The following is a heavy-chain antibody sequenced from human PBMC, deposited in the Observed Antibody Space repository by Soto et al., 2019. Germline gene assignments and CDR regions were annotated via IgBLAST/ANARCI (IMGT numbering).Heavy chain of an antibody. Sequence: GASVKVSCKASGYTFTGYDMHWVRQAPGQGLEWMGWINPDSGDTNYAQKFQGRVTMTRDTSITTAYMELKRLRSDDTAVYFCARPSGLFGQYSALVDNWGQGTLVTVSS. J-gene: IGHJ1*01. CDR2: INPDSGDT. CDR3: ARPSGLFGQYSALVDN. V-gene: IGHV1-2*02. CDR1: GYTFTGYD. D-gene: IGHD3-3*01.